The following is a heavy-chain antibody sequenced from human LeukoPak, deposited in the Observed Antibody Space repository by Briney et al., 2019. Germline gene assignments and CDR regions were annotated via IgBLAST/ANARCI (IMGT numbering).Heavy chain of an antibody. Sequence: ASVNVSFKSAGYTFTSYYMHWVRQAPGQGLEWMGIINPSGGSTSYAQKSQGRVTMTRNMSTSTVYMEVSRLRSEDTAVYYCARANYRSVWHINRLYYYYIGVWGNGTTVTVSS. CDR1: GYTFTSYY. V-gene: IGHV1-46*01. D-gene: IGHD6-19*01. J-gene: IGHJ6*03. CDR2: INPSGGST. CDR3: ARANYRSVWHINRLYYYYIGV.